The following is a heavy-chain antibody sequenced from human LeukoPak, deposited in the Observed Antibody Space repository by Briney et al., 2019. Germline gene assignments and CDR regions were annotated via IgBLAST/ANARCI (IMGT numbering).Heavy chain of an antibody. J-gene: IGHJ4*02. D-gene: IGHD3-10*01. V-gene: IGHV4-59*12. CDR3: AREPWFGEFRPSFFDY. CDR2: IYYSGTT. Sequence: SETLSLTCTVSDGSISSYYWSWIRQPPGKGLEWIGYIYYSGTTNYNPSLKSRLIISVDTSKNQFSLKLSSVTAADTAVYYCAREPWFGEFRPSFFDYWGQGTLVTVSS. CDR1: DGSISSYY.